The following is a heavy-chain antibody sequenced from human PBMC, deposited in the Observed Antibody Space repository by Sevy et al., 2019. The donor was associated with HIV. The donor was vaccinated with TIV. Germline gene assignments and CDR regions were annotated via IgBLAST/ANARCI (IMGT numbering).Heavy chain of an antibody. Sequence: GGSLRLSCAASGFTFSSYSMNWVRQAPGKGLEWVSSISSSSYIYYADSVKGRFTISRDNAKNSLYLQMNSLRAEDTAVYYCARGEVDIVATRTDDAFDIWGQGTMVTVSS. CDR1: GFTFSSYS. J-gene: IGHJ3*02. V-gene: IGHV3-21*01. CDR3: ARGEVDIVATRTDDAFDI. D-gene: IGHD5-12*01. CDR2: ISSSSYI.